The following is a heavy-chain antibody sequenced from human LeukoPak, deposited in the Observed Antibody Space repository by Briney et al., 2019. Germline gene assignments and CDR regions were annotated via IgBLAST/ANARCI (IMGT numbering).Heavy chain of an antibody. CDR3: AKDIRAVAGASSAFDI. Sequence: GRSLRLSCAASGFTFDDYAMHWVRQAPGKGLEWVSGIIWNSGSIGYADSVKGRFTISRDNAKNSLYLQMNSLRAEDMALYYCAKDIRAVAGASSAFDIWGQGTMVTVSS. V-gene: IGHV3-9*03. CDR1: GFTFDDYA. J-gene: IGHJ3*02. CDR2: IIWNSGSI. D-gene: IGHD6-19*01.